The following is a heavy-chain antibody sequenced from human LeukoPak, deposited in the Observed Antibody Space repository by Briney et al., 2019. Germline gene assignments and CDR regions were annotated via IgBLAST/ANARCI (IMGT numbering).Heavy chain of an antibody. CDR1: GFTFSSYW. CDR2: INSDGSST. D-gene: IGHD3-9*01. Sequence: QPGGSPRLSCAASGFTFSSYWMHWVRQAPGKGLVWVSHINSDGSSTSYADSVKGRFTISRDNAKNTLYLQMNSLRAEDTAVYYCARGPGYYSYYWGQGTLVTVSS. V-gene: IGHV3-74*01. J-gene: IGHJ4*02. CDR3: ARGPGYYSYY.